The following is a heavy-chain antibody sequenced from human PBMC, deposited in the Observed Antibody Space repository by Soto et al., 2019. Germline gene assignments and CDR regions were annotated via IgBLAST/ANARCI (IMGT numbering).Heavy chain of an antibody. CDR2: SYYSGDT. CDR3: ARRTMVRGAQTHFDY. CDR1: GGSISSYY. D-gene: IGHD3-10*01. Sequence: QVQLQESGPGLVKPSETLSLTCTVSGGSISSYYWSWIRQPPGKGLEWIGYSYYSGDTYYNPSLKSRVTISVDTSKNQFSLKLSSVTAADTAVYYCARRTMVRGAQTHFDYWGQGTLVTVSS. V-gene: IGHV4-59*01. J-gene: IGHJ4*02.